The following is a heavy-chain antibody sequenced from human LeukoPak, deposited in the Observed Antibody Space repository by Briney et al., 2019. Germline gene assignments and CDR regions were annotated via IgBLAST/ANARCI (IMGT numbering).Heavy chain of an antibody. CDR3: ARDGDYVPASRLDY. D-gene: IGHD2-2*01. J-gene: IGHJ4*02. CDR1: GGSFSGYY. V-gene: IGHV4-34*01. CDR2: INHSGST. Sequence: SETLSLTCAVYGGSFSGYYWSWIRQPPGKGLEWIGEINHSGSTNYNPSLKSRVTISVDTSKNQFSLKLSSVTAEDTAVYYCARDGDYVPASRLDYWGQGTLVTVSS.